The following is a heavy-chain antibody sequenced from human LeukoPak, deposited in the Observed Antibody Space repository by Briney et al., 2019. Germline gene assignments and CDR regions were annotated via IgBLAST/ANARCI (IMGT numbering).Heavy chain of an antibody. J-gene: IGHJ4*02. CDR1: GFTFSIYS. Sequence: GGSLRLSCAASGFTFSIYSMNWVRQAPGKGLEWVSYIGGTHSNIYYADSVKGRFTISRDDAQNSLFLQMNSLRAEDTAVYYCGRGEGFLVDHWGQGTLVTVST. CDR2: IGGTHSNI. D-gene: IGHD3-3*01. V-gene: IGHV3-48*04. CDR3: GRGEGFLVDH.